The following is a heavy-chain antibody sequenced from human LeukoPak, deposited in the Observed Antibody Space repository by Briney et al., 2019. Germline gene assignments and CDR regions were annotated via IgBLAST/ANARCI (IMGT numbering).Heavy chain of an antibody. Sequence: PGGTLRLSCAASGFTFSSYSMNWVRQAPGKGLEWVSYIGTSPTTISYADSVKGRFTISRDNAKNSLYLQMNSLRDEDTAVYYCARDFHYAFDYWGQGTLVTVSS. V-gene: IGHV3-48*02. CDR3: ARDFHYAFDY. J-gene: IGHJ4*02. CDR2: IGTSPTTI. D-gene: IGHD2-2*01. CDR1: GFTFSSYS.